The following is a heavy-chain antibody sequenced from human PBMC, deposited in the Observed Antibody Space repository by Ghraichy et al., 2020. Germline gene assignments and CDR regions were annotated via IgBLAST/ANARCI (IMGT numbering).Heavy chain of an antibody. J-gene: IGHJ3*02. D-gene: IGHD2-15*01. Sequence: LSLTCAASGFMFSGYWMNWVRQAPGKGLEWVASIKDDGSEKYYLDSVKGRFTIFRDNAKKSLYLQMNSLRAEDTAIYYCARPFTPDDAYDIWGQGTMVTVSS. CDR2: IKDDGSEK. CDR3: ARPFTPDDAYDI. V-gene: IGHV3-7*03. CDR1: GFMFSGYW.